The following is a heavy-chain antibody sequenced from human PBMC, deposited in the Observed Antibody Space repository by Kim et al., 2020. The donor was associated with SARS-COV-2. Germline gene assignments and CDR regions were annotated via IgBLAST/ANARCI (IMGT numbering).Heavy chain of an antibody. V-gene: IGHV4-38-2*02. CDR3: ARSGVGAAAGGFDP. CDR1: GYSISSGYY. CDR2: IYHSGST. D-gene: IGHD6-13*01. J-gene: IGHJ5*02. Sequence: SETLSLTCTVSGYSISSGYYWGWIRQPPGKGLEWIGSIYHSGSTYYNPSLKSRVTISVDTSKNQFSLKLSSVTAADTAVYYCARSGVGAAAGGFDPWGKG.